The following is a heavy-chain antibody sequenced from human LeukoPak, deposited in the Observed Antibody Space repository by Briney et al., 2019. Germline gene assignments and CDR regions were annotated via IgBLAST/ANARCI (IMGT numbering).Heavy chain of an antibody. V-gene: IGHV4-59*01. Sequence: SETLSLTCTVSGGSISNSFWSWIRHPPVKGLEWIAYIYYTGNTKYNPSLKGRVTISVDTSKNQFSLRLSSVTAADTALYYCARDSGSSPTFVYWGKGTLVTVSS. D-gene: IGHD1-26*01. CDR3: ARDSGSSPTFVY. CDR2: IYYTGNT. J-gene: IGHJ4*02. CDR1: GGSISNSF.